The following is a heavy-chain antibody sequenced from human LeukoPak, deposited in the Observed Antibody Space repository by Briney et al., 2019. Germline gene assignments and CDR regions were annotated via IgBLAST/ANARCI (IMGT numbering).Heavy chain of an antibody. D-gene: IGHD3-22*01. CDR2: LNPIRGGT. CDR1: GYTLTAHY. Sequence: ASVKVSCKASGYTLTAHYIRWGPPAPGQRLEWVCQLNPIRGGTNSAQKLQGTVTMTTDTSISIAYIELSRLRSDDTHVYYCASVTYYDSSGYYLGDYWGQGTLVTVSS. CDR3: ASVTYYDSSGYYLGDY. V-gene: IGHV1-2*05. J-gene: IGHJ4*02.